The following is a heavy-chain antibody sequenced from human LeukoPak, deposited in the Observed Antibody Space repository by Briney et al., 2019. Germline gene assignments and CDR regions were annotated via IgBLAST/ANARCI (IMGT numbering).Heavy chain of an antibody. J-gene: IGHJ4*02. V-gene: IGHV1-8*03. D-gene: IGHD2-2*01. CDR3: AAHIVVVPAAMPVY. CDR1: GYTFTSYD. CDR2: LNPNSGNT. Sequence: GASVKVSCKASGYTFTSYDINWVRQATGQGLEWMGWLNPNSGNTGYAQKFQGRVTITRNTSISTAYMELSSLRSGDTAVYYCAAHIVVVPAAMPVYWGQGTLVTVSS.